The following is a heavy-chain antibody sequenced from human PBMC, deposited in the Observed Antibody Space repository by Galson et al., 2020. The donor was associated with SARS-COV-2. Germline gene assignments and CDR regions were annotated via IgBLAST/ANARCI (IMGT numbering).Heavy chain of an antibody. CDR1: GFTFSSYG. CDR2: ISYDGSNK. Sequence: TGGSLRLSCAASGFTFSSYGMHWVRRAPGKGLEWVAVISYDGSNKYYADSVKGRFTISRDNSKNTLYLQMNSLRAEDTAVYYCAKDANSRRHFRGWIYYYYGMDVWGQGTTVTVSS. CDR3: AKDANSRRHFRGWIYYYYGMDV. J-gene: IGHJ6*02. D-gene: IGHD6-19*01. V-gene: IGHV3-30*18.